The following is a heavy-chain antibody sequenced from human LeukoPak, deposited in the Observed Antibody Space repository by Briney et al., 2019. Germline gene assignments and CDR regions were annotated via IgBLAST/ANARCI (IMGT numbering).Heavy chain of an antibody. Sequence: SETLSLTCAVYGGSFSGYYWSWIRQPPGKGLEWVGEINHSGSTNYNPSLKSRVTISVDTSKNQFSLKLSSVTAADTAVYYCARHHRQFIAAAGGYYYYYMDVWGKGTTVTVSS. V-gene: IGHV4-34*01. J-gene: IGHJ6*03. CDR3: ARHHRQFIAAAGGYYYYYMDV. CDR2: INHSGST. D-gene: IGHD6-13*01. CDR1: GGSFSGYY.